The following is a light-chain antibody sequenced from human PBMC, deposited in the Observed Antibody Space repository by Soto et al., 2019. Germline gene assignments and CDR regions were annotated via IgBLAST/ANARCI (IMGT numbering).Light chain of an antibody. V-gene: IGKV2-28*01. Sequence: DIVLTQSPLSLPVTPGEPASISCKSSQSLLHRNGYTYLDWYLQRPGQSQQLLIFLASNRTSGVPDMFSDSVSDTDFTLKVSSVEAGDVDLYHCMPAIQWYIFGQRTKLEV. CDR2: LAS. CDR3: MPAIQWYI. CDR1: QSLLHRNGYTY. J-gene: IGKJ2*01.